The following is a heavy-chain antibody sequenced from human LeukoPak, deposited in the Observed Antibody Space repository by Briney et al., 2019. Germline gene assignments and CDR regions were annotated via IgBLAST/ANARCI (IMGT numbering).Heavy chain of an antibody. V-gene: IGHV3-21*04. Sequence: GGSLRLSCAASRFTFSTYSMNWVRQAPGKGLEWVSSISSSSSYIYYADSVKGRFTISRDNSKNTLYLQMNTLRAEDTAVYYCAKDPQLGPFDYWGQGTLVTVSS. CDR2: ISSSSSYI. CDR3: AKDPQLGPFDY. D-gene: IGHD6-13*01. CDR1: RFTFSTYS. J-gene: IGHJ4*02.